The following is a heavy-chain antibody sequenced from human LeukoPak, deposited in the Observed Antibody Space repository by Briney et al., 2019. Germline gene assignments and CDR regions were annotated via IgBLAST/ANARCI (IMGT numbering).Heavy chain of an antibody. D-gene: IGHD3-9*01. J-gene: IGHJ4*02. CDR1: GGSISSSSYY. CDR3: ARALNHDILTGYYYFDY. CDR2: IYYSGST. V-gene: IGHV4-39*07. Sequence: SETLSLTCTVSGGSISSSSYYWGWIRQPPGKGLEWIGSIYYSGSTYYNPSLKSRVTISVDTSKNQFSLKLSSVTAADTAVYYCARALNHDILTGYYYFDYWGQGTLVTVSS.